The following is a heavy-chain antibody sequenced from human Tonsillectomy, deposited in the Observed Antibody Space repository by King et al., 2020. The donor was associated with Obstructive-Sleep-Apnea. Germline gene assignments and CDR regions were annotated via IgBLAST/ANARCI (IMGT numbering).Heavy chain of an antibody. CDR1: GGTFSSYA. CDR3: ARGQDYDFWSGYYPFDY. V-gene: IGHV1-69*01. D-gene: IGHD3-3*01. CDR2: IIPIFGTA. Sequence: VQLVESGAEVKKPGSSVKVSCKASGGTFSSYAISWVRQAPGQGLEWMGGIIPIFGTANYAQKFQGRVTITADESTRTAYMELSSLRSEDTAVYYCARGQDYDFWSGYYPFDYWGQGTLVTVSS. J-gene: IGHJ4*02.